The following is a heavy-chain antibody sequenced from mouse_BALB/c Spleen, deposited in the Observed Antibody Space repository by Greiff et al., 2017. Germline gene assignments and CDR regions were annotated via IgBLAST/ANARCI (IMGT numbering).Heavy chain of an antibody. D-gene: IGHD1-1*01. Sequence: EVKLMESGAELVKPGASVKLSCTASGFNIKDTYMHWVKQRPEQGLEWIGRFDPANGNTKYDPKFQGKATITADTSSNTAYLQLSSLTSEDTAVYYCASYSSYAMDYWGQGTSVTVSS. CDR1: GFNIKDTY. V-gene: IGHV14-3*02. CDR3: ASYSSYAMDY. J-gene: IGHJ4*01. CDR2: FDPANGNT.